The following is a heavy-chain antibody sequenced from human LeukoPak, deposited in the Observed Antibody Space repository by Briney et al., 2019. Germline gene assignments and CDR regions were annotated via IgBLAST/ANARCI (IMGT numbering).Heavy chain of an antibody. CDR3: RRDSSRGYTYNYVDY. V-gene: IGHV3-33*01. J-gene: IGHJ4*02. CDR1: GFTFSNYA. CDR2: IWFDGRNE. D-gene: IGHD5-18*01. Sequence: PGGSLRLSCAASGFTFSNYAMHWVRQAPGRGLEWVAIIWFDGRNEYYVDSVKGRYTISRDNSKNTLYLQMNSLKAEDTAVFYCRRDSSRGYTYNYVDYWGQGTLVTVSS.